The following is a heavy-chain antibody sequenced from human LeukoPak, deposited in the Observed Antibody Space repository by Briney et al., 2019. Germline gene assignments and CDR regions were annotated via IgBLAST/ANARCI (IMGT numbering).Heavy chain of an antibody. J-gene: IGHJ5*02. Sequence: ASVKVSCKASGDTFSNYAVSWLRQAPGQGLEWMGRIIPTLAVANYAQKFQGRVTITADRSASTAYMELSNLRSEDTAVYYCARDSRGLRFLEWFNWFDPWGQGTLVIVSS. V-gene: IGHV1-69*04. D-gene: IGHD3-3*01. CDR1: GDTFSNYA. CDR2: IIPTLAVA. CDR3: ARDSRGLRFLEWFNWFDP.